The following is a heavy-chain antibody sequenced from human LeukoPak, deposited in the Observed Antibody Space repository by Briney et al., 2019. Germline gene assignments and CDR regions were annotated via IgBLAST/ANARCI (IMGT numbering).Heavy chain of an antibody. V-gene: IGHV3-30*18. Sequence: AGGSRRLSSAASGFTFSSYGMHWVRQAPGKGLEWVAAISYEGSNTYFADSVNGRFTISRDNSKNTLYLQMNSLRAEDTAVYYCAKLDFGDYVDAFDIWGKGTMVTVSS. CDR3: AKLDFGDYVDAFDI. CDR1: GFTFSSYG. D-gene: IGHD4-17*01. J-gene: IGHJ3*02. CDR2: ISYEGSNT.